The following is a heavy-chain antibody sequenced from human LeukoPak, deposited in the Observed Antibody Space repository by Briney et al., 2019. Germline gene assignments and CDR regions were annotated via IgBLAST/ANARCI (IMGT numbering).Heavy chain of an antibody. Sequence: SETLSLTCTVSGYSISSGYYRGWIRQPPGKGLEWIGSIYRSGSTYYNPSLKSRVTISVDTSKNQFSLKLSSVTAADTAVYYCARRLGGSFDYWGQGTLVTVSS. CDR3: ARRLGGSFDY. V-gene: IGHV4-38-2*02. J-gene: IGHJ4*02. D-gene: IGHD4-23*01. CDR1: GYSISSGYY. CDR2: IYRSGST.